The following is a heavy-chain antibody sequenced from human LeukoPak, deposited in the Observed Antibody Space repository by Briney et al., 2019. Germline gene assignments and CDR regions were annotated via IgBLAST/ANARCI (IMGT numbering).Heavy chain of an antibody. D-gene: IGHD3-22*01. Sequence: PSETLSLTCTVSGGSISSGDYYWSWIRQPPGKGLEWIGYTYHSGSTYYNPSLKNRVSISVDTSKNQFSLNLSSVTAADTAVYYCARPYYYDSRIDPWGQGTLVTVSS. CDR2: TYHSGST. V-gene: IGHV4-30-4*01. J-gene: IGHJ5*02. CDR3: ARPYYYDSRIDP. CDR1: GGSISSGDYY.